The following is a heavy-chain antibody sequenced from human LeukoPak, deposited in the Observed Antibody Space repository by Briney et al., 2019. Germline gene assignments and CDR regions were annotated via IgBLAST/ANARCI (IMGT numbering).Heavy chain of an antibody. J-gene: IGHJ5*02. Sequence: SETLSLTCTVSGDSISSYFWSWIRQPPGKGLEWIGYIYYSGSTNYNPSLKSRVTISVDTSKNQFSLKLSSVTAADTAVYYCARLYYDSSRYPNWFDPWGQGTLVTVSS. D-gene: IGHD3-22*01. CDR3: ARLYYDSSRYPNWFDP. CDR2: IYYSGST. V-gene: IGHV4-59*08. CDR1: GDSISSYF.